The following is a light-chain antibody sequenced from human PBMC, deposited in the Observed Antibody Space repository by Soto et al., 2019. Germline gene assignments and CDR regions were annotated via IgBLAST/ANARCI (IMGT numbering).Light chain of an antibody. Sequence: EIVMTQSPATLSVSPGERATLSCRASQSVSTKLAWYKQKPGQAPRLLIYGASTRATGIPARFSGSGSGTEFTLTISSLQSEDFAVYYRQHYNNWPLTFGGGTKVEIK. CDR1: QSVSTK. CDR3: QHYNNWPLT. CDR2: GAS. V-gene: IGKV3-15*01. J-gene: IGKJ4*01.